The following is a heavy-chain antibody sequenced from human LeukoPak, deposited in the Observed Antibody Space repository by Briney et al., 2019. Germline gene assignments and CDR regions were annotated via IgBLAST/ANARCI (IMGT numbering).Heavy chain of an antibody. CDR3: VVDGSYYFDY. CDR2: INPNSGGT. Sequence: ASVNVSCKSSVYTFTGYYMHWVRQAPGQGLEWMGWINPNSGGTNYAQKFQGRVTMTRDTSISTAYMELSRLRSDDAVVYYCVVDGSYYFDYWGQGTLVTVSS. D-gene: IGHD1-26*01. J-gene: IGHJ4*02. CDR1: VYTFTGYY. V-gene: IGHV1-2*02.